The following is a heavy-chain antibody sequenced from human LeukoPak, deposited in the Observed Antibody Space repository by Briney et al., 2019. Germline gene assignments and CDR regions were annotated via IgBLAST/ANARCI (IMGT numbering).Heavy chain of an antibody. V-gene: IGHV3-7*01. CDR2: IKQDGSEK. CDR3: ARGACSRITVFGVVSDAFDM. CDR1: AFTFSNHW. J-gene: IGHJ3*02. D-gene: IGHD3-3*01. Sequence: PGRSLRLSCSVSAFTFSNHWMSWVRQAPGKGLEWVANIKQDGSEKYYVDSVKGRITISRDNAKNSLYLQMNSLRAEDRAVYYCARGACSRITVFGVVSDAFDMWGQGTMVTVS.